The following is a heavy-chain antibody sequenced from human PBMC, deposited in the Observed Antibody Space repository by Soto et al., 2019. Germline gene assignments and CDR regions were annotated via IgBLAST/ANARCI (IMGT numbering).Heavy chain of an antibody. CDR3: ASVRRGGYDSLRYYYGMDV. CDR1: GGSFSGHY. V-gene: IGHV4-34*01. Sequence: PSETLSLTCAVYGGSFSGHYWSWIRQPPGKGLEWIGEINHSGSINYNPSLKSRVTISVDTSKNQFSLKLSSVTAADTAVYYCASVRRGGYDSLRYYYGMDVWGQGTTVTVSS. J-gene: IGHJ6*02. CDR2: INHSGSI. D-gene: IGHD5-12*01.